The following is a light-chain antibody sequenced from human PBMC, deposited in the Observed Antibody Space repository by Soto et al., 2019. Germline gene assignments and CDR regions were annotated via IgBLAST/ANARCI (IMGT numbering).Light chain of an antibody. CDR1: QSVSSSY. Sequence: GTLSLSPGERVTLSCRASQSVSSSYLLWYHQKPGQGPRLLIYGASSRATGIPDRFSGSGSGTDFTLTISRLEPEDFAVYYCQQYGSSPYTFGQGTKLEIK. V-gene: IGKV3-20*01. J-gene: IGKJ2*01. CDR3: QQYGSSPYT. CDR2: GAS.